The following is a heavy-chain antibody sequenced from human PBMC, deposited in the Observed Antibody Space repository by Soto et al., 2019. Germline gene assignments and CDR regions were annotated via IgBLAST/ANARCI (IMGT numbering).Heavy chain of an antibody. V-gene: IGHV3-30-3*01. J-gene: IGHJ4*02. D-gene: IGHD6-6*01. CDR1: GFTFSSYA. CDR2: ISYDGSNK. CDR3: ARGGRIAALDY. Sequence: GGSLRLSCAASGFTFSSYAMHWVRQAPGKGLEWVAVISYDGSNKYYADSVKGRFTISRDNSKNTLYLQMNSLRAEDTAVYYCARGGRIAALDYWGQGTLVTVYS.